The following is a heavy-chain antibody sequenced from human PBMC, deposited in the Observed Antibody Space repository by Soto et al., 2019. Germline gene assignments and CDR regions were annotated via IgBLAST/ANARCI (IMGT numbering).Heavy chain of an antibody. D-gene: IGHD2-2*01. CDR2: IIPVHGLP. Sequence: QVQLVQSGAEVKKPGSSVKVSCKASRGTFSRYTITWVLQAPGQELEWMGRIIPVHGLPNYAQKFQGRVTITADKSTSTAYMELSRLRTEDTAVYYCARDRCSSTSCARYDWYFDLWGRGTMVTVSS. J-gene: IGHJ2*01. CDR1: RGTFSRYT. V-gene: IGHV1-69*08. CDR3: ARDRCSSTSCARYDWYFDL.